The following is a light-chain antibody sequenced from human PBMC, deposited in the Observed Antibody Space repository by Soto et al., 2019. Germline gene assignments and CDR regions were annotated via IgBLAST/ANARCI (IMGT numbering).Light chain of an antibody. CDR1: QSISTW. Sequence: DIQMTQYTSTLSASVGDGVTITCRASQSISTWLSWYQQKPGEAPKLLIYKASSLESGVPSRFSGSGSGTEFTLTISSLQPDDFATYYCQQYNSYSPWTFGQGTKVDIK. CDR2: KAS. V-gene: IGKV1-5*03. CDR3: QQYNSYSPWT. J-gene: IGKJ1*01.